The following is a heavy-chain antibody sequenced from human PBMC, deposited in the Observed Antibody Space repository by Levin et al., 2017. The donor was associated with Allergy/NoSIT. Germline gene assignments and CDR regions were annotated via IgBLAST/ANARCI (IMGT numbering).Heavy chain of an antibody. CDR3: VRQIATDGTDGTDPHFDY. J-gene: IGHJ4*02. D-gene: IGHD6-13*01. CDR1: GFTLSHYD. V-gene: IGHV3-13*04. CDR2: IGTLADT. Sequence: LSLTCAASGFTLSHYDMHWVRQPIGKGLEWVSAIGTLADTYYAGSVKGRFAISRENAKDSLYLQMDSLTAEDTAVYYCVRQIATDGTDGTDPHFDYWGQGTLVTVSS.